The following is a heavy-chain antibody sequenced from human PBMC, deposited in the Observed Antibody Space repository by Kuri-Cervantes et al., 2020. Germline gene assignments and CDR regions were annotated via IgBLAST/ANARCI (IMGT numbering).Heavy chain of an antibody. J-gene: IGHJ4*02. CDR3: AREGVNYDILTGYYMRSNFDY. CDR2: INPNSGGT. V-gene: IGHV1-2*02. D-gene: IGHD3-9*01. CDR1: GYTFTGYY. Sequence: ASEKVSCKASGYTFTGYYMHWVRQAPGQGLEWMGWINPNSGGTNYAQKFQGRVTMTRDTSISTAYMELSRLRSDDTAVYYCAREGVNYDILTGYYMRSNFDYWGQGTLVTVSS.